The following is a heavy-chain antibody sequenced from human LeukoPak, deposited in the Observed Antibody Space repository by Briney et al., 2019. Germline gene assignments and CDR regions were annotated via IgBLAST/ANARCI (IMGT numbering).Heavy chain of an antibody. V-gene: IGHV3-21*01. Sequence: PGGSLRLSCAASGFTFSAYSMNWVRQAPGKGLEWVSSISSSSSYIYYADSVKGRFTISRDNAKNSLYLQMNTLRAEGTAVYYCARGGYQLLFSAFDYWGQGTLVTVSS. J-gene: IGHJ4*02. D-gene: IGHD2-2*01. CDR2: ISSSSSYI. CDR3: ARGGYQLLFSAFDY. CDR1: GFTFSAYS.